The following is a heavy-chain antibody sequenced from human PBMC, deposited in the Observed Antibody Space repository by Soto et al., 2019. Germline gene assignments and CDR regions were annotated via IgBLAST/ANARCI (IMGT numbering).Heavy chain of an antibody. CDR3: ARDMRVFGGIDV. D-gene: IGHD3-3*01. V-gene: IGHV4-4*07. J-gene: IGHJ6*02. CDR1: GGSVTSYY. Sequence: SETLSLTCSVSGGSVTSYYWSWIRQPAGKGLEWIGRIYYAGDTKYSPSLQSRVTMSVDTSKNQVSLKLTSVTAADTAVYYCARDMRVFGGIDVWGQGTTVTVSS. CDR2: IYYAGDT.